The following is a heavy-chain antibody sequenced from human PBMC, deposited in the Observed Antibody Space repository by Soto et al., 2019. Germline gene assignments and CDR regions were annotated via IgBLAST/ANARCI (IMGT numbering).Heavy chain of an antibody. Sequence: SETLSLTCTVSGGSISSYYWSWIRQPPGKGLEWIGYIYYSGSTNYNPSLKSRVTISVDTSKNQFSLKLSSVTAADTAVYYCARVWGGAFDIWSQGTMVTVSS. CDR3: ARVWGGAFDI. V-gene: IGHV4-59*01. D-gene: IGHD3-10*01. CDR2: IYYSGST. CDR1: GGSISSYY. J-gene: IGHJ3*02.